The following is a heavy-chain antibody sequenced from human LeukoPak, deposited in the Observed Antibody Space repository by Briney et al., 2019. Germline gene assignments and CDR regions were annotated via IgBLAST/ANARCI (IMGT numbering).Heavy chain of an antibody. J-gene: IGHJ4*02. Sequence: GGSLRLSCVVSGFTFTTYWMSWVRQTPRKGLEWVANIEHDGREIYYADSVKGRFTISRDNSKNTLYLQMNSLRAEDTAVYYCARDPTYYYDSSGYPYFDYWGQGTLVTVSS. D-gene: IGHD3-22*01. V-gene: IGHV3-7*01. CDR1: GFTFTTYW. CDR2: IEHDGREI. CDR3: ARDPTYYYDSSGYPYFDY.